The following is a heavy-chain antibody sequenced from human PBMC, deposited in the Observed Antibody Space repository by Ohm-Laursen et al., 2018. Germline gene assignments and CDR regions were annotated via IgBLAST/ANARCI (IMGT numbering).Heavy chain of an antibody. CDR1: GFTFSSYW. CDR3: AREIPHYNRVYHFDL. J-gene: IGHJ2*01. V-gene: IGHV3-74*01. Sequence: SLRLSCAASGFTFSSYWMHWVRQAPGKGLVWVSRINSDGSSTSYADSVNGRFTISRDNAKNTLYLQMNSLRVEDTAVYYCAREIPHYNRVYHFDLWGRGTLVSVSS. D-gene: IGHD1-14*01. CDR2: INSDGSST.